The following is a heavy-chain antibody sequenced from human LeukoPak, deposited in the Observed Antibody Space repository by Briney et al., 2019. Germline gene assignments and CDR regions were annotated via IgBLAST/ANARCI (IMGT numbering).Heavy chain of an antibody. Sequence: PSETLSLTCTVSGGSISSSSYYWGWIRQPPGKGLERIGSIYYSGSTYYNPSLKSRVTISVDTSKNQFSLKLSSVTAADTAVYYCARRPSPYYDFWSGYRHFDYWGQGTLVTVSS. CDR1: GGSISSSSYY. CDR2: IYYSGST. J-gene: IGHJ4*02. D-gene: IGHD3-3*01. V-gene: IGHV4-39*01. CDR3: ARRPSPYYDFWSGYRHFDY.